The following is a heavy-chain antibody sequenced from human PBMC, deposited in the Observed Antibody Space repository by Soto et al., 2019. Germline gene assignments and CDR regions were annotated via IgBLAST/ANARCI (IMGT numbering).Heavy chain of an antibody. V-gene: IGHV4-34*01. CDR3: ERGNAPSWFDP. CDR1: GGSFSGYY. CDR2: INHSGST. Sequence: SETLSLTCAVYGGSFSGYYWSWIRQPPGKGLEWIGEINHSGSTNYNPSLKSRVTISVDTSKNQFSLKLSSVTAADTAVYYCERGNAPSWFDPWGQGTLVTVSS. J-gene: IGHJ5*02.